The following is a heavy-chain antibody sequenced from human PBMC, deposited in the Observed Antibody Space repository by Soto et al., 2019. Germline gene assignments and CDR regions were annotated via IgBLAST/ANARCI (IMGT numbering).Heavy chain of an antibody. D-gene: IGHD3-22*01. J-gene: IGHJ4*02. CDR2: ISGSGGRT. V-gene: IGHV3-23*01. CDR1: GFTFSSYA. CDR3: AKDVDSSGYYYGPLDY. Sequence: PGGSLRLSCAASGFTFSSYAMSWVRQAPGKELEWVSAISGSGGRTYYADSVKGRFTISRDNSNNTVFLQMSSLRAEDTAIYYCAKDVDSSGYYYGPLDYWGQGTLVTVSS.